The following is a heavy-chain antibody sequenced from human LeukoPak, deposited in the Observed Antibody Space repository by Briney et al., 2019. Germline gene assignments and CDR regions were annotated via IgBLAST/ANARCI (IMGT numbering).Heavy chain of an antibody. V-gene: IGHV1-69*06. CDR3: ARGATAAFSFSGIYYMDV. CDR2: IIPIFGTA. D-gene: IGHD6-13*01. CDR1: GGTFSSYA. Sequence: SVKVSCKASGGTFSSYAISWVRQAPGQGLEWMGGIIPIFGTANYAQKFQGRVTITADKSTSTAYMELSSLRSDDTAVYYCARGATAAFSFSGIYYMDVWGKGTTVTVSS. J-gene: IGHJ6*03.